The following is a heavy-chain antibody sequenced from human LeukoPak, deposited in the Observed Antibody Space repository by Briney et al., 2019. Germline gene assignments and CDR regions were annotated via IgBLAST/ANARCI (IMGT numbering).Heavy chain of an antibody. CDR2: IYYSGSA. CDR3: ARVTGYTVEDYFDY. D-gene: IGHD6-13*01. V-gene: IGHV4-59*01. CDR1: GGSISSYY. J-gene: IGHJ4*02. Sequence: SETLSLTCTVSGGSISSYYWSWIRQPPGKGLEWIGYIYYSGSANYHPSLKSRVTISVDTSKNRFSLRLSSVTAADTAVYYCARVTGYTVEDYFDYWGQGTLVTVSS.